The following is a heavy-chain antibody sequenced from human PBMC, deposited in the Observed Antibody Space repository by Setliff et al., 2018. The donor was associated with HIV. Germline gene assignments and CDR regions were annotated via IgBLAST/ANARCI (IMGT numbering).Heavy chain of an antibody. D-gene: IGHD3-3*01. CDR1: GYTFNNYA. J-gene: IGHJ4*02. CDR3: ARDLKRPNSNFWGGYPIPLDS. V-gene: IGHV7-4-1*02. CDR2: INTNTGNP. Sequence: ASVKVSCKASGYTFNNYAMNWVRQAPGQGLELMGWINTNTGNPTYAQGFTGRFVFSLDTSVSTAYLQISSLKAEDTAVYFCARDLKRPNSNFWGGYPIPLDSWGQGTLVTVSS.